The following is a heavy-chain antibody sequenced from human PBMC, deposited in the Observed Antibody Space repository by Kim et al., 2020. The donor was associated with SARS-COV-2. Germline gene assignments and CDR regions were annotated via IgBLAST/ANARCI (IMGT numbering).Heavy chain of an antibody. CDR1: GYSFTSYW. V-gene: IGHV5-10-1*01. Sequence: GESLKISCKGSGYSFTSYWISWVRQMPGKGLEWMGRIDPSDSYTNYSPSFQGHVTISADKSISTAYLQWSSLKASDTAMYYCARHGGRWYYDSSGYPLLSIDYWGQGTLVTVSS. CDR2: IDPSDSYT. D-gene: IGHD3-22*01. CDR3: ARHGGRWYYDSSGYPLLSIDY. J-gene: IGHJ4*02.